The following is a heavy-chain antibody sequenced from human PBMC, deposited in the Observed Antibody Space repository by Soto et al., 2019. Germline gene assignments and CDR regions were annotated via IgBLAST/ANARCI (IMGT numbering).Heavy chain of an antibody. CDR2: INAGNGNT. Sequence: SVKVSFKASRYIFTSYGMHWVGPAPGQRREWMGWINAGNGNTKYSQKFQGRVTITRDTSASTAYMELSSLRSEDTAVYYCAREGIVGDYYYYGMDVWGQGTTVTVSS. CDR1: RYIFTSYG. D-gene: IGHD3-16*02. CDR3: AREGIVGDYYYYGMDV. V-gene: IGHV1-3*01. J-gene: IGHJ6*02.